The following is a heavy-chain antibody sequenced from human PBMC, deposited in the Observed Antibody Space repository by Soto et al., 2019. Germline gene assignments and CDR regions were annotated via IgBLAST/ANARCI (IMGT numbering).Heavy chain of an antibody. V-gene: IGHV3-48*03. J-gene: IGHJ6*02. Sequence: RRLSCAASGFTFSSYEMNWVRQAPGKGLEWVSYISSSGSTIYYADSVKGRFTISRDNAKNSLYLQMNSLRAEDTAVYYCARDLLNYDFPYYHGMDVWGQGTTVTVSS. CDR1: GFTFSSYE. D-gene: IGHD3-3*01. CDR2: ISSSGSTI. CDR3: ARDLLNYDFPYYHGMDV.